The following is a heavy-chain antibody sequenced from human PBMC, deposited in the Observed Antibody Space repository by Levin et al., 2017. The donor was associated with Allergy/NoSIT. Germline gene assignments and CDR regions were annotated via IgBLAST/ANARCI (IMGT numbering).Heavy chain of an antibody. D-gene: IGHD6-13*01. V-gene: IGHV4-34*01. CDR1: GGSFSGYY. CDR2: INHSGST. Sequence: GSLRLSCAVYGGSFSGYYWSWIRQPPGKGLEWIGEINHSGSTNYNPSLKSRVTISVDTSKNQFSLKLSSVTAADTAVYYCAGRPTGDRYSSSWVLGYWGQGTLVTVSS. J-gene: IGHJ4*02. CDR3: AGRPTGDRYSSSWVLGY.